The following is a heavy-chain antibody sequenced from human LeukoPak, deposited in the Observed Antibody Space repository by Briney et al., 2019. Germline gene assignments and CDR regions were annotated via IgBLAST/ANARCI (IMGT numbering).Heavy chain of an antibody. CDR1: GYIFANYW. V-gene: IGHV5-51*01. J-gene: IGHJ4*02. CDR3: ARFAYGADYFPGHY. CDR2: IYPGDSRT. D-gene: IGHD4/OR15-4a*01. Sequence: GESLKISFKGSGYIFANYWIGWVRQMPGKGLQWMGIIYPGDSRTRYSPSFQGQVTISADKSISTAYLQWSSLKASDTAMYFCARFAYGADYFPGHYWGRGTLVTVSS.